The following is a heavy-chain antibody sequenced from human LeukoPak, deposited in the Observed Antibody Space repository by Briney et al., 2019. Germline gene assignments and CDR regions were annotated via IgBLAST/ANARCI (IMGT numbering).Heavy chain of an antibody. CDR1: GGSFSGYY. CDR3: ARGMATTYYFDY. J-gene: IGHJ4*02. CDR2: INHSGST. Sequence: PSETLSLTCAVYGGSFSGYYWSWIRQPPGKGLEWIGEINHSGSTNYNPSLKSRVTISVDTSKNQFSLKLSSVTAADTAVYYCARGMATTYYFDYWGQGTLVTVSS. D-gene: IGHD5-24*01. V-gene: IGHV4-34*01.